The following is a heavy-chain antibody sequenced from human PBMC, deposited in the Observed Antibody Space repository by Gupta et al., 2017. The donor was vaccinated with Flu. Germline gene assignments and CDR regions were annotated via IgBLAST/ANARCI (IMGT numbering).Heavy chain of an antibody. V-gene: IGHV3-7*01. CDR3: TRDPGWGAFDM. CDR2: INSGADAV. Sequence: FIFSSSWMNWVRQAPGKGLETVSMINSGADAVYDMDSVKGRFTISRDDARNSLILQMNNLRAEDTAVYYCTRDPGWGAFDMWGQGTLVTVSS. J-gene: IGHJ3*02. CDR1: FIFSSSW. D-gene: IGHD1-26*01.